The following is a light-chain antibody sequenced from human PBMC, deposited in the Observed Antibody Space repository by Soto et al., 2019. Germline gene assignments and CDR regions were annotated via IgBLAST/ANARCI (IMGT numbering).Light chain of an antibody. CDR3: SSYTTSDTRQVV. CDR2: DVS. J-gene: IGLJ1*01. V-gene: IGLV2-14*01. Sequence: QSGVTQPASECGSPGRASPDSCSGTDSSVGGCNDVSWELQHPGRAPKLMIYDVSNRPSGVSNRFSGTKSGNTASLTISGLQPEDEAEYYCSSYTTSDTRQVVFGTGTKVTGL. CDR1: DSSVGGCND.